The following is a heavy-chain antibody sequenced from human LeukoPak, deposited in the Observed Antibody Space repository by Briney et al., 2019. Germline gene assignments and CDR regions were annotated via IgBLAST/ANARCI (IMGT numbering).Heavy chain of an antibody. D-gene: IGHD3-10*02. CDR1: GYTFTSYY. Sequence: GASVKVSCKASGYTFTSYYMHWVRQAPGQGLEWMGIINPSGGSTSYAQKFQGRVTMTRDTSTSTVYMELSSLRSEDTAVYYCARDGITMMGEDYYYYMDVWGKGTTVTISS. CDR2: INPSGGST. J-gene: IGHJ6*03. V-gene: IGHV1-46*01. CDR3: ARDGITMMGEDYYYYMDV.